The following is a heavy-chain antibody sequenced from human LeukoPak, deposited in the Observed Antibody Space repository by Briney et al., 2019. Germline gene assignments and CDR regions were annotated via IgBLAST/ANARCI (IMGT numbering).Heavy chain of an antibody. J-gene: IGHJ3*02. CDR1: GGSISSSSYY. Sequence: SETLSLTCTVSGGSISSSSYYWGWIRQPPGKGLEWIGSIYYSGSTYYNPSLKSRVSISVDTSKYQFSLKLSSVTAADTAVYYCARPRSLRDAFDIWGQGTMVTVSS. CDR2: IYYSGST. CDR3: ARPRSLRDAFDI. V-gene: IGHV4-39*01.